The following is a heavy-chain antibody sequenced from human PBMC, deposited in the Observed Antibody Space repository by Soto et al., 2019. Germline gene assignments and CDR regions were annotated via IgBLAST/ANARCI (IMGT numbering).Heavy chain of an antibody. CDR2: IKYDGSQQ. J-gene: IGHJ6*03. V-gene: IGHV3-7*02. CDR3: AKVSAQLVHYFYFHYMDV. CDR1: GFNFSNSW. Sequence: GGSLRLSCAASGFNFSNSWMTWVRQAPGKGLEWVANIKYDGSQQNYVDSAKGRFTISRDNSENTLYLQMNSLRAEDTAVYYCAKVSAQLVHYFYFHYMDVWGKGTTVTVSS. D-gene: IGHD6-6*01.